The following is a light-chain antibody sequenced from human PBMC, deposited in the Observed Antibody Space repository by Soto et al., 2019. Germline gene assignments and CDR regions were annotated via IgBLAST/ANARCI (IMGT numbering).Light chain of an antibody. CDR1: QSVSSY. CDR3: QQRSDWPWT. J-gene: IGKJ1*01. CDR2: EAS. V-gene: IGKV3-11*01. Sequence: EIVLTQSPATLSLSPGERATLSCRASQSVSSYLAWYQQKPGQAPRLLMYEASNRATGIPARFSGGGSGTDFTLTISSLEPEDFAVYYCQQRSDWPWTFGQGTK.